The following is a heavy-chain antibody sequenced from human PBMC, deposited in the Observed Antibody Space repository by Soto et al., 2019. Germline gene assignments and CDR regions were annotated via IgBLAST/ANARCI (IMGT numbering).Heavy chain of an antibody. CDR3: ARGASMVRGVILDAFDI. Sequence: ASVKVSCKASGYTFTSYTMHWVRQAPGQRLEWMGWINAGNGNTKYSQKFQGRVTITRDTSASTAYMELSSLRSEDTAVYYCARGASMVRGVILDAFDIWGQGTMVTVSS. V-gene: IGHV1-3*01. CDR1: GYTFTSYT. CDR2: INAGNGNT. D-gene: IGHD3-10*01. J-gene: IGHJ3*02.